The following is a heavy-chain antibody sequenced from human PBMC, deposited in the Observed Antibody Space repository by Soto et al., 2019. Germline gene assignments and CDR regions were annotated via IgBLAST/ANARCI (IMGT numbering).Heavy chain of an antibody. CDR2: IYHSGST. V-gene: IGHV4-4*02. CDR1: GGSISSSNC. CDR3: ARDLWGYCGTDCYPLDV. D-gene: IGHD2-21*02. J-gene: IGHJ6*02. Sequence: PSETLCLTCAVSGGSISSSNCWSWVRQPPGKGLEWIGEIYHSGSTNYNPSFKSRVTISVDTSKNQFSLKLNSVTAADTAVYYCARDLWGYCGTDCYPLDVWGQGTTVTVSS.